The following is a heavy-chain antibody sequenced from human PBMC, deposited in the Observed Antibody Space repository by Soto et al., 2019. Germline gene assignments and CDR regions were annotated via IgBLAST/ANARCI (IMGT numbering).Heavy chain of an antibody. CDR3: ARDGDSSSPFDI. D-gene: IGHD6-6*01. CDR1: GYTFTGNY. V-gene: IGHV1-2*02. J-gene: IGHJ3*02. CDR2: INPNSGGT. Sequence: QVQLVQSGAEVKKPGASVKVSCKASGYTFTGNYMHWVRQAPGQGLEWMGWINPNSGGTNYAQKVQGRVTVTRDTSISPAYMELSRLRSDDTAVYYCARDGDSSSPFDIWGQGTMVTVSS.